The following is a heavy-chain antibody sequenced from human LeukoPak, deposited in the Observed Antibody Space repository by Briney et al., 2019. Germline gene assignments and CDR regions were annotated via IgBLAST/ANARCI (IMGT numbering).Heavy chain of an antibody. Sequence: PGGSLRLSCAASGFTFDDYAMHWVRQAPGKGLEWVSGIRWNSGSIGYADSVKGRFTISRDNAKNSLYLQMNSLRAEDTALYYCAKDIRPDYSNYVYESDAFDIWSQGTMVTVSS. J-gene: IGHJ3*02. V-gene: IGHV3-9*01. D-gene: IGHD4-11*01. CDR1: GFTFDDYA. CDR2: IRWNSGSI. CDR3: AKDIRPDYSNYVYESDAFDI.